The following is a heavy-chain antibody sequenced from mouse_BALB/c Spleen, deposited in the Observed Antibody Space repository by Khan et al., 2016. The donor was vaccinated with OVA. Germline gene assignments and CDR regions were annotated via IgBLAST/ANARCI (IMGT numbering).Heavy chain of an antibody. CDR2: FYPYNGGT. Sequence: EVQLQESGPELVKPGASVKISCKASGYTFTDFNIHWVIQSPGQSLEWIGYFYPYNGGTGYNQKFKTKATLTADTSSSPAYMQLPSLTSEDSAVYYCARSRGPGYDYCFDYWGQGTTLTVSS. J-gene: IGHJ2*01. CDR3: ARSRGPGYDYCFDY. V-gene: IGHV1S29*02. CDR1: GYTFTDFN. D-gene: IGHD2-4*01.